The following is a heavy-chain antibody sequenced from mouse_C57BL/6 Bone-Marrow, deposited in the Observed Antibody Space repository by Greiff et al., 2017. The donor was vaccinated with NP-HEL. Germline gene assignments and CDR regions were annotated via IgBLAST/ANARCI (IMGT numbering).Heavy chain of an antibody. Sequence: EVQVVESGGGLVQPGGSLKLSCAASGFTFSDYYMYWVRQTPEKRLEWVAYISHGGGSTYYPDTVKGRFTISRDNAKNTLYLQMSRLKSEDTAMYYCARFTPYYAMDYWGQGTSVTVSS. CDR3: ARFTPYYAMDY. CDR1: GFTFSDYY. V-gene: IGHV5-12*01. J-gene: IGHJ4*01. CDR2: ISHGGGST.